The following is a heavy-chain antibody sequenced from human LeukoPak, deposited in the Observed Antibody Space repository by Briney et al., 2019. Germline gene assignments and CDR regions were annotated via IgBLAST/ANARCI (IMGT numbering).Heavy chain of an antibody. CDR3: ASSRYYYDSSGYPIRSEYFQH. D-gene: IGHD3-22*01. Sequence: ASVKVSCKASGYTFTGYYMHWVRQAPGQGLEWMGWINPNSGGTNYAQKFQGRVTMTRDTSISTAYMERSRLRSDDTAVYYCASSRYYYDSSGYPIRSEYFQHWGQGTLVTVSS. J-gene: IGHJ1*01. V-gene: IGHV1-2*02. CDR2: INPNSGGT. CDR1: GYTFTGYY.